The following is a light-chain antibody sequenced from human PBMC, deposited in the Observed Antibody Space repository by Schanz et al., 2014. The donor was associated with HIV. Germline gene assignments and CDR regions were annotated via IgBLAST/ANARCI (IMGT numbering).Light chain of an antibody. CDR3: AAWDDSLKRPV. V-gene: IGLV1-40*01. CDR1: RSNIGTGYD. CDR2: YSS. J-gene: IGLJ3*02. Sequence: QSVLTQPPSVSGAPGQRVTISCTGSRSNIGTGYDVHWFQHLPGTAPKLLIYYSSHRPSGVPDRFSGSKSGTSASLAITGLQADDEADYYCAAWDDSLKRPVFGGGTKLTVL.